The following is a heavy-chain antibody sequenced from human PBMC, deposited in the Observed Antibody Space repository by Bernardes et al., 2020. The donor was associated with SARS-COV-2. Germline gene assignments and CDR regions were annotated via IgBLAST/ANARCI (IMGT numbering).Heavy chain of an antibody. D-gene: IGHD5-12*01. CDR1: GSTFDDYT. V-gene: IGHV3-43*01. CDR2: ISWEGGST. Sequence: GGSLRLSCAASGSTFDDYTMHWVRQAPGKGLAWVSLISWEGGSTYYSDSVKGRFTISRDNSKNALYLQMTSLRTEDTALYYCAKERVASFSYYYDGMDVWGHGTTVTV. J-gene: IGHJ6*02. CDR3: AKERVASFSYYYDGMDV.